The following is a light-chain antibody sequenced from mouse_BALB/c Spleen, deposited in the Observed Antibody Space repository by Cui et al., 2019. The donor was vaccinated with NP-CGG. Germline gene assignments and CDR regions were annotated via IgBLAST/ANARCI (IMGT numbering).Light chain of an antibody. CDR2: GTN. CDR3: ALWYSNHWV. V-gene: IGLV1*01. Sequence: QAVVTHETALTTSPGETVTLTCRSSTRAVTTSNYANWVQEKPDHLFTGLIGGTNNRAPGVPARFSGSLIGDKAALTITGAQTEDEAIYFCALWYSNHWVFGGGTKLTVL. CDR1: TRAVTTSNY. J-gene: IGLJ1*01.